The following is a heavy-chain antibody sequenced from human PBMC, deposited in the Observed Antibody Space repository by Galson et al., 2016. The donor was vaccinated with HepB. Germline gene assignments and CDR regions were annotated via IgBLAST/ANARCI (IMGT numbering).Heavy chain of an antibody. CDR1: GFTFSNHA. CDR3: AKGLGAWGVGAAPED. J-gene: IGHJ1*01. CDR2: IDGGGHMP. D-gene: IGHD1-26*01. V-gene: IGHV3-23*01. Sequence: SLRLSCAASGFTFSNHAMTWVRQAPGKGLEWVSVIDGGGHMPHYTGSVKGRFIISRDNSKNTLYLQMSGLRVDDTAVYYCAKGLGAWGVGAAPEDWGQGTPVTVSS.